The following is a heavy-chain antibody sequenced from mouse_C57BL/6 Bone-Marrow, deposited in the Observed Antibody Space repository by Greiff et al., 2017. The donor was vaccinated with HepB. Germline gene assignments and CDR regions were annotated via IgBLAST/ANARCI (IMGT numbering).Heavy chain of an antibody. CDR1: GFTFSDYY. CDR3: ASGDFYALDY. Sequence: EVMLVESEGGLVQPGSSMKLSCTASGFTFSDYYMAWVRQVPEKGLEWVANINYDGSSTYYLDSLKSRFIISRDNAKNILYLQMSSLKSEDTATYYCASGDFYALDYCGQGTSVTVSS. J-gene: IGHJ4*01. V-gene: IGHV5-16*01. CDR2: INYDGSST. D-gene: IGHD3-3*01.